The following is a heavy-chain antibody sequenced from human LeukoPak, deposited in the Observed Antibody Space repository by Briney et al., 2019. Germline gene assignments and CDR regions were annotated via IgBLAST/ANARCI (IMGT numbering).Heavy chain of an antibody. J-gene: IGHJ4*02. CDR1: GFTLSSYE. D-gene: IGHD3-10*01. CDR3: ARLRMFMRSGFDY. V-gene: IGHV3-48*03. Sequence: GGSLRLSCAASGFTLSSYEMNWVRQAPGKGLEWVSYISSSGSTIYYADSVKGRFTISRDNAKNSLYLQMNSLRAEDTAVYYCARLRMFMRSGFDYWGQGTLVTVSS. CDR2: ISSSGSTI.